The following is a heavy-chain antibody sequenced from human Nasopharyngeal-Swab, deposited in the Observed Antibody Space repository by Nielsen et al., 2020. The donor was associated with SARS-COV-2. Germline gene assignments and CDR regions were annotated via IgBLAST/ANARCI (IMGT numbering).Heavy chain of an antibody. V-gene: IGHV3-30*18. CDR3: TKGAQLGDY. J-gene: IGHJ4*02. Sequence: GGSLRLSCEASGFTISRYGMHWVRQAPGKGLEWVTFISYDGSVKYYADSVKGRFTISTDVSNNTLYLQMNSLRVEDTAIYYCTKGAQLGDYWGQGTPVTVSS. CDR2: ISYDGSVK. CDR1: GFTISRYG. D-gene: IGHD6-13*01.